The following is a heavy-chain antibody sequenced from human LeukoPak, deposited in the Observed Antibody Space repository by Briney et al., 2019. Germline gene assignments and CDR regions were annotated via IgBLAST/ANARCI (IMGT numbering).Heavy chain of an antibody. D-gene: IGHD6-19*01. V-gene: IGHV4-34*01. CDR1: GGSFSGYC. CDR2: INHSGST. J-gene: IGHJ4*02. CDR3: ARGAGAGILDY. Sequence: SETLSLTCAVYGGSFSGYCWSWIRQPPGKGLEWIGEINHSGSTNYNPSLKSRVTISVDTSRNQFSLKLSSVTAADTAVYYCARGAGAGILDYWGQGTLVTVSS.